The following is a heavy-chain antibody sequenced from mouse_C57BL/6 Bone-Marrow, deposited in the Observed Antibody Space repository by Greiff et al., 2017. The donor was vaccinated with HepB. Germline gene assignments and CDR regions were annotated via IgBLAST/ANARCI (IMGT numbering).Heavy chain of an antibody. Sequence: EVKLMESGGGLVQPGGSLKLSCAASGFTFSDYGMAWVRQAPRKGPEWVAFISNLAYSIYYADTVTGRFTISRENAKNTLYMEMSSLRSEDTARYYCARRRSDWYFDVWGTGTTVTVSS. CDR2: ISNLAYSI. CDR1: GFTFSDYG. V-gene: IGHV5-15*04. J-gene: IGHJ1*03. CDR3: ARRRSDWYFDV.